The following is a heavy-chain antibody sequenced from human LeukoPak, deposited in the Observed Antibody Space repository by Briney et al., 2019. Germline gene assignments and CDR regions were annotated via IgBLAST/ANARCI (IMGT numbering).Heavy chain of an antibody. CDR3: ARDPQDCSGGSCYAGLYYMDV. Sequence: ASVKVSCKASGYTFTGYYMHWVRQAPGQGLEWMGWINPNSGGTNYAQKFQGRVTMTRDTSISTAYMELSRLRSDDTAVYYCARDPQDCSGGSCYAGLYYMDVWGKGTTVTVSS. V-gene: IGHV1-2*02. CDR1: GYTFTGYY. J-gene: IGHJ6*03. CDR2: INPNSGGT. D-gene: IGHD2-15*01.